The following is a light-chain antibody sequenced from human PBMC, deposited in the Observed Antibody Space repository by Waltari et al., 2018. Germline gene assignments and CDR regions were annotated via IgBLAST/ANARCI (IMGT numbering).Light chain of an antibody. V-gene: IGLV3-19*01. J-gene: IGLJ2*01. CDR1: SLRSYF. Sequence: SSELTQDPAVSVALGQTVRITCQGDSLRSYFATWYQQKPGQAPVLVMYGQKTRPSGIPDRFSGSSSRNTASLTITGAQAEDEAHYYCNSRDSSGNHVVFGGGTKVTVL. CDR3: NSRDSSGNHVV. CDR2: GQK.